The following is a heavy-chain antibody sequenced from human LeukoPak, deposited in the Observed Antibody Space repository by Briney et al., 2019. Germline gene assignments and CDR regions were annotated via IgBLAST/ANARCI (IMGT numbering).Heavy chain of an antibody. CDR1: GYTLTNNY. J-gene: IGHJ3*02. V-gene: IGHV1-46*01. CDR3: ARDLATVTTAFGDAFDI. Sequence: ASVTVSCKASGYTLTNNYMHWVRQAPGQGLEWMGIINPSGGGTSYAQKFQGRVTVTRDMSTSTVYMELSSLKSEDTAIYYCARDLATVTTAFGDAFDIWGQGTMVTVSS. D-gene: IGHD4-17*01. CDR2: INPSGGGT.